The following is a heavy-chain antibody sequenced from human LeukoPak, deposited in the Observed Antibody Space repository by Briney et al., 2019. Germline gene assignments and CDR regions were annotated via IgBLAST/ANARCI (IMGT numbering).Heavy chain of an antibody. Sequence: PSETLSLTCTVSDGAITGYYWGWIRQPPGKGLDWIGHLHYGGSTNYNPSLKSRVTMSVDTSKNHSSLKLSSVTTADTAVYYCARGYSTSWTYYFDYWGQGALVTVSS. V-gene: IGHV4-59*01. J-gene: IGHJ4*02. D-gene: IGHD6-13*01. CDR3: ARGYSTSWTYYFDY. CDR2: LHYGGST. CDR1: DGAITGYY.